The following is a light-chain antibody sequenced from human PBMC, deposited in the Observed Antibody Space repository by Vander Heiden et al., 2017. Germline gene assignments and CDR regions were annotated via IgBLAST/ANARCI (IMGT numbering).Light chain of an antibody. Sequence: QSALTQPPPASGSPGQPVPISCTGTSSDVGAYNYVSWYQQHPGKAPRVMIYEVTKRPSGVPDRFSGSKSGNTASLTVSGLQAEDEADYYCSSYAGSNTAIFGGGTKLTVL. CDR2: EVT. CDR1: SSDVGAYNY. V-gene: IGLV2-8*01. CDR3: SSYAGSNTAI. J-gene: IGLJ2*01.